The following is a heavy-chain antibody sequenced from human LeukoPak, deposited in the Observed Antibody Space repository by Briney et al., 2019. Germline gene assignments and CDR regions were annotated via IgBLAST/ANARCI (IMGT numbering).Heavy chain of an antibody. J-gene: IGHJ6*02. V-gene: IGHV3-53*01. Sequence: PGGSLRLSCAASGFTVSSNYMSWVRQAPGKGLEWVSVIYSGGSTYYADSVKGRFAISRDNSKNTLYLQMNSLRAEDTAVYYCAKDSGSGLAIYGMDVWGQGTTVTVSS. CDR1: GFTVSSNY. CDR2: IYSGGST. D-gene: IGHD3/OR15-3a*01. CDR3: AKDSGSGLAIYGMDV.